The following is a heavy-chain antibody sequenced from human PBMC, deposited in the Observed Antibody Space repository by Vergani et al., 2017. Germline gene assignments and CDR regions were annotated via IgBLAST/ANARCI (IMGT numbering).Heavy chain of an antibody. CDR1: GFTFRDFY. CDR2: ISDSGTSI. D-gene: IGHD1-1*01. V-gene: IGHV3-11*01. Sequence: QVQLVESGGTLVKPGGSLRLSCAASGFTFRDFYMPWIRQVPGKGLEWVSHISDSGTSINYADSVKGRFTVSRDHAKKSLYLQMTSLSVEDSAVYYCARGNWNDGFNSYYYMDVWGKGTTVTVSS. J-gene: IGHJ6*03. CDR3: ARGNWNDGFNSYYYMDV.